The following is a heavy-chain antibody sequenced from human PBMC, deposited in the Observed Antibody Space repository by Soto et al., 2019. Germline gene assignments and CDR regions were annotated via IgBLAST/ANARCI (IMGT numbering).Heavy chain of an antibody. CDR2: IIPLYGTV. CDR1: GGTFNSYG. CDR3: ARVRVIRGVIPSHFGI. J-gene: IGHJ4*02. D-gene: IGHD3-16*02. Sequence: QDHLAQSGAEVKKPGSSVTVSCKASGGTFNSYGISWVRQAPGQGLDWMGVIIPLYGTVNYAQKFQGRVSITADKATSTAYMDLRSLRSDDTAVYYCARVRVIRGVIPSHFGIWGQGTLVNVSS. V-gene: IGHV1-69*06.